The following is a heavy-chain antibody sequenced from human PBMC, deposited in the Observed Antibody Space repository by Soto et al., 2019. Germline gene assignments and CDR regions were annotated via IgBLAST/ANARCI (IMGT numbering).Heavy chain of an antibody. CDR3: ATFSADYDSSGPLDY. V-gene: IGHV1-24*01. J-gene: IGHJ4*02. Sequence: ASVKVSCKVSGYTLSELSMHWVRQAPGKGLEWMGGFDPEDGETIYAQKFQGRVTMTEDTSTDTAYMELSSLRSEDTAVYYCATFSADYDSSGPLDYWGQGTLVTVSS. D-gene: IGHD3-22*01. CDR2: FDPEDGET. CDR1: GYTLSELS.